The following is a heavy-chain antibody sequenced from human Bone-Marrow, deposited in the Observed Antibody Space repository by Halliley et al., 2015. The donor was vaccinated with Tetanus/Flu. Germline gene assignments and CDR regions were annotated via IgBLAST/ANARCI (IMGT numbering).Heavy chain of an antibody. CDR3: ARGVVNNWFDP. D-gene: IGHD3-3*01. CDR2: IYYSGST. Sequence: TLSLTCTVSGGFIRSGGYYWSWIRQHPGKGLEWIGNIYYSGSTYYNPSLKSRVTISVDTSKNQFSLKLSSVTAADTAVYYCARGVVNNWFDPWGQGTLVTVSS. V-gene: IGHV4-31*03. J-gene: IGHJ5*02. CDR1: GGFIRSGGYY.